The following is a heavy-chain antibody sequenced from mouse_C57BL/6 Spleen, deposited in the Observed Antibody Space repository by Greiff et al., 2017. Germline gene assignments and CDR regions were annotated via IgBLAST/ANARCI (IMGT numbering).Heavy chain of an antibody. V-gene: IGHV7-1*01. CDR2: SRNKANDYTT. CDR1: GFTFSDFY. Sequence: EVKLVDSGGGLIQSGRSLRLSCATSGFTFSDFYMEWVRQAPGKGLEWIAASRNKANDYTTEYSASVKGRFIVSRDTSQSILYLQMNALRAEDTAIYCCARDPWDFSMDYWGQGTSVTVSS. J-gene: IGHJ4*01. CDR3: ARDPWDFSMDY. D-gene: IGHD4-1*01.